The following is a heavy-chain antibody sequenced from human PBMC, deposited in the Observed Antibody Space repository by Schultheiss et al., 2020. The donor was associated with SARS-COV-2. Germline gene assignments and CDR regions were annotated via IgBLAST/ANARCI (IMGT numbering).Heavy chain of an antibody. CDR2: IYHSGST. V-gene: IGHV4-59*08. Sequence: SQTLSLTCTVSGGSISSYYWSWIRQPPGKGLEWIGYIYHSGSTNYNPSLKSRVTISVDTSKNQFSLKLSSVTAADTAVYYCARLSPYYDFWSGYQGPYYYGMDVWGQGTTVTVSS. D-gene: IGHD3-3*01. J-gene: IGHJ6*02. CDR3: ARLSPYYDFWSGYQGPYYYGMDV. CDR1: GGSISSYY.